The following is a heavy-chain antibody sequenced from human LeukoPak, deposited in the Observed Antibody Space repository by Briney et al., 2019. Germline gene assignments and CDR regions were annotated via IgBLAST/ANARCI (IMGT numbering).Heavy chain of an antibody. V-gene: IGHV3-23*01. Sequence: GGSPRLSCAASGFTFSSYAMSWVRQAPGKGLEWVSAISGSGGSTYYADSVKGRFTISRDNSKNTLYLQMNSLRAEDTAVYYCAKGLVDRSVGAAGLYYYYGMDVWGQGTTVTVSS. D-gene: IGHD6-13*01. CDR2: ISGSGGST. J-gene: IGHJ6*02. CDR3: AKGLVDRSVGAAGLYYYYGMDV. CDR1: GFTFSSYA.